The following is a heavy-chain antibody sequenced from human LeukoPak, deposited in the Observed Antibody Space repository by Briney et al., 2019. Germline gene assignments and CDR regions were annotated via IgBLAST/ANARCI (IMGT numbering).Heavy chain of an antibody. CDR1: GGSISSYY. D-gene: IGHD3-10*01. J-gene: IGHJ4*02. CDR2: IYYSGST. CDR3: ASGWFGELAPFNY. Sequence: SETLSLTCTVSGGSISSYYWSWIRQPPGKGLEWIGYIYYSGSTNYNPSLKSRVTISVDTSKNQFSLKLSSVTAADTAVYYCASGWFGELAPFNYWGQGTLVTVSS. V-gene: IGHV4-59*01.